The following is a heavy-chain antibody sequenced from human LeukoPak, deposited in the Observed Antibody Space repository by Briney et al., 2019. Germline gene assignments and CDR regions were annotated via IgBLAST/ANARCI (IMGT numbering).Heavy chain of an antibody. J-gene: IGHJ6*02. V-gene: IGHV3-11*04. CDR1: GFTFSHYY. D-gene: IGHD1-14*01. CDR2: ISGGGSTI. Sequence: TGGSLRLSCTASGFTFSHYYMSWIRQAPGKGLEWVSHISGGGSTIYYADSVKGRFTISRDNAKNSLYLQMNSLRAEDTAVYYCAKGNLYYYYALDVWGQGTTVTIS. CDR3: AKGNLYYYYALDV.